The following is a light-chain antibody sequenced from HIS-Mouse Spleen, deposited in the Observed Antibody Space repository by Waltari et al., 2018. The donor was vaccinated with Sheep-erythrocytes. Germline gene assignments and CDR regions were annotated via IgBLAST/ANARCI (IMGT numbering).Light chain of an antibody. J-gene: IGLJ1*01. CDR2: DVS. CDR3: CSYAGSYNHV. Sequence: QSALTQPRSVSGSPGQSVTISCTGTSSDVGVYNYVSWYQKHPGKAPKLMIYDVSTRPSGVPDRFSGSKSGNTASLAISGLQAEDEADYYCCSYAGSYNHVFATGTKVTVL. CDR1: SSDVGVYNY. V-gene: IGLV2-11*01.